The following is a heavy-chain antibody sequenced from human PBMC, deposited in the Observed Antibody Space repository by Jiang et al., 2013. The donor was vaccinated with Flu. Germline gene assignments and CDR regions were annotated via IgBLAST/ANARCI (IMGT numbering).Heavy chain of an antibody. CDR1: GFTFSSYG. CDR2: ISYDGSNK. D-gene: IGHD3-3*01. V-gene: IGHV3-30*18. J-gene: IGHJ1*01. Sequence: LLESGGGVVQPGRSLRLSCAASGFTFSSYGMHWVRQAPGKGLEWVAVISYDGSNKYYADSVKGRFTISRDNSKNTLYLQMNSLRAEDTAVYYCAKDGLEVVNIPEYFQHWGQGTLVTVSS. CDR3: AKDGLEVVNIPEYFQH.